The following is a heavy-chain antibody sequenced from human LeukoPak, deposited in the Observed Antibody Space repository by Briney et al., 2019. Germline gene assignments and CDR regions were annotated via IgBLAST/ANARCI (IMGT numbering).Heavy chain of an antibody. J-gene: IGHJ5*02. V-gene: IGHV4-4*02. CDR2: IYHGGST. D-gene: IGHD3-10*01. Sequence: SETLPLTCAVSGGSISSSNWWSWVRQPPGKGLEWIGEIYHGGSTNYNPSLKSRVTISVDKSKNQFSLKLSSVTAADTAVYYCARGVLWFGELLPWFDPWGQGTLVTVSS. CDR1: GGSISSSNW. CDR3: ARGVLWFGELLPWFDP.